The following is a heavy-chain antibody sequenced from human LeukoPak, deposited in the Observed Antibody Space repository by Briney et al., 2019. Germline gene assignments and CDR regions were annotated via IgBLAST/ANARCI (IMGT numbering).Heavy chain of an antibody. CDR1: GGSISSYY. V-gene: IGHV4-59*01. CDR3: ARDRYDILTGYYRTPFYYYYMDV. D-gene: IGHD3-9*01. CDR2: IYYSGST. J-gene: IGHJ6*03. Sequence: PSETLSLTCTVSGGSISSYYWSWIRQPPGKGLEWIGYIYYSGSTNYNPSLKSRVTISVDTSKNQFSLKLSSVTAADTAVYYCARDRYDILTGYYRTPFYYYYMDVWGKGTTVTISS.